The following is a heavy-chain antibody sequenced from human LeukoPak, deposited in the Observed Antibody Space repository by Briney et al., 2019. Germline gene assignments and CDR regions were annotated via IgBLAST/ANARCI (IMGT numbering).Heavy chain of an antibody. V-gene: IGHV1-2*02. CDR1: GGTFSSYA. CDR2: INPNSGGT. Sequence: EASVKVSCKASGGTFSSYAISWVRQAPGQGLEWMGWINPNSGGTNYAQKFQGRVTMTRDTSISTAYMELSRLRSDDTAVYYCAQGHCSSTSGYKWFDPWGEGTLVTVSS. D-gene: IGHD2-2*02. CDR3: AQGHCSSTSGYKWFDP. J-gene: IGHJ5*02.